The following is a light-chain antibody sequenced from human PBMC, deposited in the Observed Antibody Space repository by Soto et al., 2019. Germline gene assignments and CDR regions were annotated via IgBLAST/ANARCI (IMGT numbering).Light chain of an antibody. Sequence: DIQMTQSPSTLSAYVGDRVTITCRASQSIGRWLAWYQQKPGKAPKLLIYEASSLESGVSSRFRGSGSGTEFTLTITSLQPDDFATDYCQQYESYRTFGPGTKVEIK. V-gene: IGKV1-5*03. CDR1: QSIGRW. CDR3: QQYESYRT. J-gene: IGKJ1*01. CDR2: EAS.